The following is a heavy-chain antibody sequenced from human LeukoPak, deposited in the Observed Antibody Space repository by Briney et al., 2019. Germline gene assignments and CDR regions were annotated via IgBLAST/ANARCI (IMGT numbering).Heavy chain of an antibody. CDR2: VSSSSDTK. CDR1: TFTFGTFG. CDR3: ARVLHCNGDSCGAFDI. V-gene: IGHV3-48*01. J-gene: IGHJ3*02. Sequence: GGSLRLSCAASTFTFGTFGMNWVRQAPGKGLEWLAHVSSSSDTKYYAESVKGRFTVSRDNAKNSQSLQLNTLRADDTAVYYCARVLHCNGDSCGAFDIWGQGTMVTVSS. D-gene: IGHD2-15*01.